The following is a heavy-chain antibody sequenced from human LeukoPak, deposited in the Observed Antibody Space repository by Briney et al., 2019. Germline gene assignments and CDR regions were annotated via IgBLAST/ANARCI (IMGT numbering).Heavy chain of an antibody. CDR3: ARGLVVVVAATTNSDYYYGMDV. Sequence: GGSLRLSCAASGFTFSSYSMNWVRQAPGKGLEWVSSISSSSSYIYYADSVKGRFTISRDNAKNSLYLQMNSLRAEDTAVYYCARGLVVVVAATTNSDYYYGMDVWGQGTTVTVSS. D-gene: IGHD2-15*01. CDR2: ISSSSSYI. V-gene: IGHV3-21*01. CDR1: GFTFSSYS. J-gene: IGHJ6*02.